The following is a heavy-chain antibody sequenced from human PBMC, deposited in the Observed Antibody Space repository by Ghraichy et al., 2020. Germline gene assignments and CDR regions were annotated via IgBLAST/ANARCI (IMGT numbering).Heavy chain of an antibody. D-gene: IGHD2-15*01. CDR3: ARACYCSGGSCYSGPYWFDP. V-gene: IGHV4-31*03. J-gene: IGHJ5*02. CDR2: IYYSGST. CDR1: GGSITSGGYY. Sequence: SETLSLTCTVSGGSITSGGYYWSWIRQHPGKGLEWIGYIYYSGSTYYNPSLKRRVTISVDTSKNQFSLKLSSVTAADTAVYYCARACYCSGGSCYSGPYWFDPWGQGTLVTVSS.